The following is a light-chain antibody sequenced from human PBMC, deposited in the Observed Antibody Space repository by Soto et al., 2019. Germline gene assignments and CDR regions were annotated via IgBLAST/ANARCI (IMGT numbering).Light chain of an antibody. J-gene: IGLJ2*01. Sequence: QSALTQPPSASGSPGQSVTISCTGTSSDVGGYNFVSWYQQHPGKAPKLMIYEVSERPSGVPDRFSGSKSGNTASLTVSGLQAEDEAHYYCSSYAGSTIVVFGGGTKVTVL. V-gene: IGLV2-8*01. CDR2: EVS. CDR3: SSYAGSTIVV. CDR1: SSDVGGYNF.